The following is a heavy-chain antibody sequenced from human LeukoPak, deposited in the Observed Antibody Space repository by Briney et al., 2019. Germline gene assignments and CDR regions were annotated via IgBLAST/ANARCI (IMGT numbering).Heavy chain of an antibody. Sequence: GGSLRLSCAASGFSFSSYGMHRVRQAPGKGLEWVAFIRYDGSNKYYADSVKGRFTISRDNSKNTLYLQMNSLRAGDTAVYYCAKPHFDDWGQGTLVTVSS. CDR3: AKPHFDD. CDR2: IRYDGSNK. J-gene: IGHJ4*02. V-gene: IGHV3-30*02. CDR1: GFSFSSYG.